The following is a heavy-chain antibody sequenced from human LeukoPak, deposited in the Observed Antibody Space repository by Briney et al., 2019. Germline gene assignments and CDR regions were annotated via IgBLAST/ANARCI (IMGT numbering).Heavy chain of an antibody. CDR1: GYSFTDYW. CDR3: ARPYYYGSGSPPDAFDI. Sequence: PGESLKISCKASGYSFTDYWIAWVRQMPGKGLEWMGITSPGDSETRYSPSFQGQVTISADKSISTAYLQWSSLKASDTAMYYCARPYYYGSGSPPDAFDIWGQGTMVTVSS. J-gene: IGHJ3*02. CDR2: TSPGDSET. V-gene: IGHV5-51*01. D-gene: IGHD3-10*01.